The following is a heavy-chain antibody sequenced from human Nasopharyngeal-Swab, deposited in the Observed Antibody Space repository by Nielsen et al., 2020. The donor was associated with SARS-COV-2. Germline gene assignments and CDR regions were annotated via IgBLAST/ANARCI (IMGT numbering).Heavy chain of an antibody. Sequence: GGSLRLSCAASGFIFSSYWMSWVRQAPGKGLEWVANIKKDGSEKYYVDSVKGRFTISRDNAKKSLYLQMNSLRAEDTAVYYCARDSKPGGGYYSVYYDNYYGMDVWGQGTTVTVSS. CDR3: ARDSKPGGGYYSVYYDNYYGMDV. CDR2: IKKDGSEK. CDR1: GFIFSSYW. V-gene: IGHV3-7*01. D-gene: IGHD3-22*01. J-gene: IGHJ6*02.